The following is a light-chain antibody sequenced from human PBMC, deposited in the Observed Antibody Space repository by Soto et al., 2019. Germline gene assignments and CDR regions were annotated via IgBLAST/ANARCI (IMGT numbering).Light chain of an antibody. CDR1: QTITGSY. CDR3: QQYGSSPRT. CDR2: GAS. J-gene: IGKJ1*01. V-gene: IGKV3-20*01. Sequence: EIVLTQSPGILSLSPGERATLSCRASQTITGSYLAWYQQKPGQAPRLLIYGASIRATGIPARFRGSGSGTDFTITISRLEPEDFAGYYCQQYGSSPRTFGQGTKVEIK.